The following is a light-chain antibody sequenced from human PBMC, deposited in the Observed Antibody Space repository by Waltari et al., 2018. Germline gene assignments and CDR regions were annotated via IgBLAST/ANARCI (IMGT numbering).Light chain of an antibody. Sequence: EVVMTQSPVTLSVSPGERATLSCRASQSVTSNLDWYQQKDVQPPRLLIYETSTRVTGVPARFSGSGSGTEFTLTISSLQSEDSAVYYCQQYNDWPPYTFGQGTKLEIK. CDR1: QSVTSN. CDR2: ETS. V-gene: IGKV3-15*01. CDR3: QQYNDWPPYT. J-gene: IGKJ2*01.